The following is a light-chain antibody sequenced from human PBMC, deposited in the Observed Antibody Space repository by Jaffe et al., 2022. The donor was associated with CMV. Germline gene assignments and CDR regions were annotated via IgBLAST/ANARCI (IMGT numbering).Light chain of an antibody. CDR2: EVT. J-gene: IGLJ1*01. V-gene: IGLV2-23*02. CDR3: CSYAGGFSFV. Sequence: QSALTQPASVSGSPGQSITISCTGTNSDFGSHNLVSWYQQHPGKAPKLIIYEVTKRPSGVSNRFSGSKSGNTASLTISGLQAEDEADYSCCSYAGGFSFVFGTGTKVTVL. CDR1: NSDFGSHNL.